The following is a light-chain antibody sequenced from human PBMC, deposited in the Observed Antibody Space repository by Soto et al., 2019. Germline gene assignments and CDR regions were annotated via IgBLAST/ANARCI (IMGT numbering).Light chain of an antibody. J-gene: IGKJ4*01. CDR2: KAS. V-gene: IGKV1-5*03. CDR1: QSISSW. Sequence: DIQMTPSPSTLSASVGDIVTITCRASQSISSWLAWYQQKPGKAPKLLIYKASSLESGVPSRFSGSGSRTEFTLTISSLQPDDFATYYCQQYNSYPSFGGGTKVEIK. CDR3: QQYNSYPS.